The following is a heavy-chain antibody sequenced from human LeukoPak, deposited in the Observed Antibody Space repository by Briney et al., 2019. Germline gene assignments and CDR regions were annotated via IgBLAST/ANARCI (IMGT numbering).Heavy chain of an antibody. D-gene: IGHD4-17*01. CDR3: ARGLTDYGDYVY. V-gene: IGHV4-34*01. J-gene: IGHJ4*02. Sequence: SETLSLTCAVYGGSFSGYYWSWIRQPPGKGLEWIGEINHSGSTNYNPSLKSRVTISVDTSKDQISLKLSSVTAADTAVYYCARGLTDYGDYVYWGQGTLVTVSS. CDR2: INHSGST. CDR1: GGSFSGYY.